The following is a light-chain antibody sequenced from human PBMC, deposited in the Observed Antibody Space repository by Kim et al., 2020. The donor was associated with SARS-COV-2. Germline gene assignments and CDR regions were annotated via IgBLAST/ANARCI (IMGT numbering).Light chain of an antibody. V-gene: IGLV3-1*01. CDR2: QDN. J-gene: IGLJ1*01. CDR3: QAWASSSYV. Sequence: SYELTQPPSVSVFPGQTASITCSGDKLGDKYASWYQQKSGQSPVLVIYQDNKRPPGIPERFLGSNSGKTAPLTISGPQAMVEADYSCQAWASSSYVFGPG. CDR1: KLGDKY.